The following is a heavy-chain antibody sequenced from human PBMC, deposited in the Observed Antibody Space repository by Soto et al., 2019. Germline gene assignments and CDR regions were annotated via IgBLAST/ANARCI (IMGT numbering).Heavy chain of an antibody. CDR3: ASLGLEIAIIHESTPTDNNAHSRHDS. Sequence: ASETLSLTCKVSGGSISSSNYYWGWVRQPPGKGLEWIGSIYYTGSTYYNPSLKSRVTISVDTSKNQFSLKLSSVTAADTAVYYCASLGLEIAIIHESTPTDNNAHSRHDS. CDR2: IYYTGST. J-gene: IGHJ5*01. D-gene: IGHD2-21*01. V-gene: IGHV4-39*01. CDR1: GGSISSSNYY.